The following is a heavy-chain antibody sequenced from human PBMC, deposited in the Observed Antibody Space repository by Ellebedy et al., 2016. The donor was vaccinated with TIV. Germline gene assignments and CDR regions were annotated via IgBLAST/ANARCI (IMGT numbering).Heavy chain of an antibody. CDR3: AQTNWGSGGFYGMDV. CDR1: GFTFSNYA. D-gene: IGHD7-27*01. CDR2: ISGSGTHT. J-gene: IGHJ6*02. Sequence: GESLKISCAASGFTFSNYAMTWVRQAPGKGLEWVSAISGSGTHTHYTDSLRGRFTISRDNSKNTLYLQMDSLRAEDTAVYYCAQTNWGSGGFYGMDVWGQGTTVTVSS. V-gene: IGHV3-23*01.